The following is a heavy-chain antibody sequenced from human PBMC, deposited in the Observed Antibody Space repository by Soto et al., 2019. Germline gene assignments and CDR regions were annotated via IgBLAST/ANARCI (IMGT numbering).Heavy chain of an antibody. CDR2: IYHSGST. V-gene: IGHV4-4*02. D-gene: IGHD1-26*01. Sequence: PSETLSLTCAVSGGSISSSNWWSWVRQPPGKGLEWIGEIYHSGSTNYNPSLKSRVTISVDTSKNQFSLKLSSVTAADTAVYYCARGEPRFWFDPWGQGTLVTVSS. CDR3: ARGEPRFWFDP. CDR1: GGSISSSNW. J-gene: IGHJ5*02.